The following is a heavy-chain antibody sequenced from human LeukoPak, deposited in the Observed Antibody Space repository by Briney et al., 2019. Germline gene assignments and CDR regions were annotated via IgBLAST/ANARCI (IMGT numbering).Heavy chain of an antibody. CDR3: ARLAGPRPGTYYFDF. V-gene: IGHV3-21*01. CDR2: VTPTTDNI. J-gene: IGHJ4*02. D-gene: IGHD6-19*01. Sequence: GGSLRLSCAASGFTYSDYAMEWVRQTPGKGLEWVSSVTPTTDNIYYTPSVEGRFTISRDNAKHSLYLQMNNLRADDTAVYYCARLAGPRPGTYYFDFWGQGVQVTVSS. CDR1: GFTYSDYA.